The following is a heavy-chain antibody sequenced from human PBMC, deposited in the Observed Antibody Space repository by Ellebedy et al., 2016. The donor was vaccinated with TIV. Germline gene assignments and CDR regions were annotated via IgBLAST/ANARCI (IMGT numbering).Heavy chain of an antibody. D-gene: IGHD5-24*01. J-gene: IGHJ4*02. CDR1: GFTFSNYV. V-gene: IGHV3-23*01. CDR2: ISPGAGST. Sequence: PGGSLRLSCAASGFTFSNYVMSWVRQAPGKGLEWVSVISPGAGSTYYADSVKGRFTVSRDNSKSTLSLQMIGLTVEDTAIYFFARRDLADTFHFDFWGQGALVTVSS. CDR3: ARRDLADTFHFDF.